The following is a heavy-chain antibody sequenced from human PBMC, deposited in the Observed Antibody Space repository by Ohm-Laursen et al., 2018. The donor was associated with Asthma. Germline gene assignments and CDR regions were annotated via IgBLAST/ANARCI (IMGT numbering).Heavy chain of an antibody. V-gene: IGHV4-59*01. Sequence: SETLSLTCTVSGSSISSYYWSWIRQPPGKGLEWIGYFFLRGNDNYNPSLKSRVTMSMGTSRDQFSLRLSSVTAADTAVYYCARVGIAARVIDYWGQGTLVTVSS. D-gene: IGHD6-6*01. CDR3: ARVGIAARVIDY. CDR1: GSSISSYY. J-gene: IGHJ4*02. CDR2: FFLRGND.